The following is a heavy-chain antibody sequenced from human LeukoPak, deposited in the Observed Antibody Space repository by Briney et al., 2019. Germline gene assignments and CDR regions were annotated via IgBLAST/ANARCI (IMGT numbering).Heavy chain of an antibody. J-gene: IGHJ3*02. CDR1: GFTFSSSA. Sequence: PGGSLRLSCAASGFTFSSSAMSWVRRAPGKGLEWVSSISGSGSGGSTYYADSVKGRFTISRDNSKNTLYLQMNSLRAEDTAVYYCARAGVVPHAFDIWGQGTMVTVSS. CDR2: ISGSGSGGST. V-gene: IGHV3-23*01. D-gene: IGHD2-15*01. CDR3: ARAGVVPHAFDI.